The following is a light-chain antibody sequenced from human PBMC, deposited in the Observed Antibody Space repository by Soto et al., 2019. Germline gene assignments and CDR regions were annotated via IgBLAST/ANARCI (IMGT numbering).Light chain of an antibody. CDR1: SRDVGGYNY. CDR2: DVS. CDR3: SSYTSSSTPLYV. J-gene: IGLJ1*01. Sequence: QSALTQPASVSGSPGQSITISCTGTSRDVGGYNYVFWYQQDPGKAPKLMIYDVSNRPSGVSNRFSGSKSGNTASLTISGLQAEDDADYYCSSYTSSSTPLYVFGTGTKVTVL. V-gene: IGLV2-14*01.